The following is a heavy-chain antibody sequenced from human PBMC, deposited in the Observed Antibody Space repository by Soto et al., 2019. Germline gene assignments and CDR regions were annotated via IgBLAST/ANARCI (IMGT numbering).Heavy chain of an antibody. CDR2: IIPIFGTA. J-gene: IGHJ5*02. CDR3: ARELYCSSTSCYNLFDP. CDR1: GGTFSSYA. V-gene: IGHV1-69*13. Sequence: GASVKVSCKASGGTFSSYAISWVRQAPGQGLEWMGGIIPIFGTANYAQKFQGRVTITADESTSTAYMELSSLRSEDTAVYYCARELYCSSTSCYNLFDPWGQGTLVTVSS. D-gene: IGHD2-2*01.